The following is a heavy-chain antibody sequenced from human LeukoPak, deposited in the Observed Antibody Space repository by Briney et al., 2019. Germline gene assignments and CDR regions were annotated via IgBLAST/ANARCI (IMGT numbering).Heavy chain of an antibody. V-gene: IGHV1-69*04. D-gene: IGHD6-13*01. J-gene: IGHJ4*02. CDR2: IIPILGIA. Sequence: ASVKVSYKASGGTFSSYAISWVRQAPGQGLEWMGRIIPILGIANYAQKFQGRVTITADKSTSTAYMELSSLRSEDTAVYYCARDRPLIAAAGRAFDYWGQGTLVTVSS. CDR3: ARDRPLIAAAGRAFDY. CDR1: GGTFSSYA.